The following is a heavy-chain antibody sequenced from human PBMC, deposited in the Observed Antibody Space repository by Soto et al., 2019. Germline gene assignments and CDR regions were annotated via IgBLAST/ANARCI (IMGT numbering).Heavy chain of an antibody. CDR3: ARDYGYCSGGSCYSPGGYYFDY. J-gene: IGHJ4*02. CDR2: IWYDGSNK. CDR1: GFTFSSYG. V-gene: IGHV3-33*01. D-gene: IGHD2-15*01. Sequence: QVQLVESGGGVVQPGRSLRLSCAASGFTFSSYGMHWVRQTPGKGLEWVAVIWYDGSNKYYADSVKGRFTISRDNSKNTLYLQMNSLRAEDTAVYYFARDYGYCSGGSCYSPGGYYFDYWGQGTLVTVSS.